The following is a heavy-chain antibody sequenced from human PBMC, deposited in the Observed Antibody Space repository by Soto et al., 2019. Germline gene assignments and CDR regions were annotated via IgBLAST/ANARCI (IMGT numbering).Heavy chain of an antibody. V-gene: IGHV3-33*01. J-gene: IGHJ3*02. CDR2: IWYDGSNK. CDR3: ARDSEQYSSSWIRSHAFDI. Sequence: QVQLVESGGGVVQPGRSLRLSCAASGFTFSSYGMHWVRQAPGKGLEWVAVIWYDGSNKYYADSVKGRFTISRDNSKNTLYLQMNSLRAEDTAVYYCARDSEQYSSSWIRSHAFDIWGQGTMVTVSS. CDR1: GFTFSSYG. D-gene: IGHD6-13*01.